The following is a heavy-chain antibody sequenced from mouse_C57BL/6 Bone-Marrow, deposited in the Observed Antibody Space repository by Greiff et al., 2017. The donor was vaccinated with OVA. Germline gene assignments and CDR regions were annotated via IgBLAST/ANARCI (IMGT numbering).Heavy chain of an antibody. J-gene: IGHJ4*01. CDR2: ISDGGSYT. Sequence: EVKLQESGGGLVKPGGSLKLSCAASGFTFSSYAMSWVRQTPEKRLEWVATISDGGSYTYYPDNVKGRFTISRDNAKNNLYLQMSHLKSEDTAMYYCAREGFRRGYYYAMDYWGQGTSVTVSS. CDR1: GFTFSSYA. V-gene: IGHV5-4*01. CDR3: AREGFRRGYYYAMDY.